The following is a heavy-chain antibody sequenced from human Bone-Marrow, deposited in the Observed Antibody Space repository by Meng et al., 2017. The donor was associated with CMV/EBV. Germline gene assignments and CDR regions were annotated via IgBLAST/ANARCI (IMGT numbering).Heavy chain of an antibody. CDR1: GYTFTGYY. V-gene: IGHV1-2*02. Sequence: ASVKVSCKASGYTFTGYYMHWVRQAPGQGLEWMGWINPNSGGTNYAQKFQGRVTMTRDTSISTAYMELSRLRSDDTAVYYCARAPPRSITGTTGSDYYYGMDVWGQGTTGNVSS. D-gene: IGHD1-7*01. CDR3: ARAPPRSITGTTGSDYYYGMDV. J-gene: IGHJ6*02. CDR2: INPNSGGT.